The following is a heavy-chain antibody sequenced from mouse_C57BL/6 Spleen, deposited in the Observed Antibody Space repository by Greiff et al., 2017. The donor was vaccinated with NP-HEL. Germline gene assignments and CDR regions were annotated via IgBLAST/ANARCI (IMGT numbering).Heavy chain of an antibody. CDR1: GFTFSSYA. V-gene: IGHV5-4*01. CDR3: ARSYYYGSSYNFDY. CDR2: ISDGGSYT. J-gene: IGHJ2*01. Sequence: DVHLVESGGGLVKPGGSLKLSCAASGFTFSSYAMSWVRQTPEKRLEWVATISDGGSYTYYPDNVKGRFTISRDNAKNNLYLQMSHLKSEDTAMYYCARSYYYGSSYNFDYWGQGTTLTVSS. D-gene: IGHD1-1*01.